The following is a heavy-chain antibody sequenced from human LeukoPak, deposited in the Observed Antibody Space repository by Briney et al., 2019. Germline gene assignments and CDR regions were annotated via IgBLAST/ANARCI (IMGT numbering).Heavy chain of an antibody. Sequence: PGRSLRLSCASSGFTFSSYGIHWVRQAPGKGLEWVAVIWYDGRNKYYADSVKGRFTISRDNSKNTLYLQMNSLRAEDTAVYYCAREGVPSMVRGVIITACMDVWGQGTTVTVSS. V-gene: IGHV3-33*01. D-gene: IGHD3-10*01. CDR3: AREGVPSMVRGVIITACMDV. CDR1: GFTFSSYG. CDR2: IWYDGRNK. J-gene: IGHJ6*02.